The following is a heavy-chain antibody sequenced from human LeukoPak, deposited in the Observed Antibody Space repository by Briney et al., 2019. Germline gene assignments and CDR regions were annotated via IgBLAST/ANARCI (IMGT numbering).Heavy chain of an antibody. CDR1: EFSVGSNY. CDR3: AKGPWLAYPYYFDY. D-gene: IGHD6-19*01. J-gene: IGHJ4*02. Sequence: GGSLRRSCAASEFSVGSNYMTWVRQAPGKGLEWVSLIYSGGSTYYADSVKGRFTISRDNSKNTLYLQMNSLRAEDTAVYYCAKGPWLAYPYYFDYWGQGTLVTVSS. V-gene: IGHV3-66*01. CDR2: IYSGGST.